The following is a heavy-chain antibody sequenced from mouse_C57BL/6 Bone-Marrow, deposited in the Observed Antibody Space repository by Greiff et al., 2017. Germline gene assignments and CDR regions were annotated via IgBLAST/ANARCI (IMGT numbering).Heavy chain of an antibody. D-gene: IGHD1-1*01. CDR1: GFSLTSSG. CDR3: AREDGSSSYYAMDY. V-gene: IGHV2-2*01. Sequence: QVQLKESGPGLVQPSQSLSITSTVSGFSLTSSGVHWVRQSPGKGLEWLGVIWSGGSTDYNAAFISRLSISKDNSKSQVFFKMNSLQADDTAIYYCAREDGSSSYYAMDYRGQGTSVTAFS. J-gene: IGHJ4*01. CDR2: IWSGGST.